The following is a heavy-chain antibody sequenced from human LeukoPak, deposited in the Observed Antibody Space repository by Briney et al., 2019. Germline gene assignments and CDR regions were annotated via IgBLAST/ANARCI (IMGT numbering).Heavy chain of an antibody. D-gene: IGHD3-22*01. V-gene: IGHV1-46*01. CDR3: ARVPGSDYYEDQSRPSDAFDI. Sequence: ASVKVSCKASGYTFTSYYMHWVRQAPGQGLEWMGIINPSGGSTSYAQKFQGRVTMTRDTSTSTVYMELSSLRSEDTAVYYCARVPGSDYYEDQSRPSDAFDIWGQGTMVTVSS. J-gene: IGHJ3*02. CDR2: INPSGGST. CDR1: GYTFTSYY.